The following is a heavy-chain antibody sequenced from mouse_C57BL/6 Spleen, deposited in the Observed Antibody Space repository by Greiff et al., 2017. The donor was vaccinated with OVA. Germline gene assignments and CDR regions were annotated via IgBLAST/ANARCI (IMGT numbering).Heavy chain of an antibody. CDR1: GFTFSDYG. CDR2: ISSGSSTI. J-gene: IGHJ3*01. V-gene: IGHV5-17*01. CDR3: AMELGLAWFAY. Sequence: EVMLVESGGGLVKPGGSLKLSCAASGFTFSDYGMHWVRQAPEKGLEWVAYISSGSSTIYYADTVKGRFTISRDNAKNTLFLQMTSLRSEDTAMYYCAMELGLAWFAYWGQGTLVTVSA. D-gene: IGHD4-1*01.